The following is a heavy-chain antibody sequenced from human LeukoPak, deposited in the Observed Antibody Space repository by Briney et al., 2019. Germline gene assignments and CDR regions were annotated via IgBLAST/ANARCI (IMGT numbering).Heavy chain of an antibody. J-gene: IGHJ4*02. D-gene: IGHD3-10*01. CDR1: GGSISSSSYY. CDR2: IYYSGST. V-gene: IGHV4-61*01. CDR3: ARDGSGSSLDY. Sequence: SETLSLTCTVSGGSISSSSYYWGWIRQPPGKGLEWIGYIYYSGSTNYNPSLKSRVTISVDTSKNQFSLKLSSVTAADTAVYYCARDGSGSSLDYWGQGTLVTVSS.